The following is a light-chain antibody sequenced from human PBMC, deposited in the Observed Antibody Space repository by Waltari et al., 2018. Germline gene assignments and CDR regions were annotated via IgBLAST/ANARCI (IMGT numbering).Light chain of an antibody. CDR3: QKYGTLPAT. CDR2: DAS. CDR1: QSVSRS. J-gene: IGKJ1*01. V-gene: IGKV3-20*01. Sequence: IVLTQSPGTLSSSPGETATLSCRASQSVSRSLAWYQQKPGQAPRLLIYDASSRDTGIPYRFSGSGSGTDFSPTISRLEPEDFAVYYCQKYGTLPATFGRGTKLEIK.